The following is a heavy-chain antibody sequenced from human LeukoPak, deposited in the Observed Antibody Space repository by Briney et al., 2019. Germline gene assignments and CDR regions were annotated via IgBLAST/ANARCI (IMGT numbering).Heavy chain of an antibody. CDR1: GFTFNSYG. Sequence: GGSLRLSCAASGFTFNSYGMHWVRQAPGKGLEWVAFIRYDGSDKYYADSVKGRLTISRDNSKNTLYLQMSSLRAKDTAVYYCAKGSYYCSSSSCPQYYYYMDVWGKGTTVTVSS. J-gene: IGHJ6*03. V-gene: IGHV3-30*02. D-gene: IGHD2-2*01. CDR2: IRYDGSDK. CDR3: AKGSYYCSSSSCPQYYYYMDV.